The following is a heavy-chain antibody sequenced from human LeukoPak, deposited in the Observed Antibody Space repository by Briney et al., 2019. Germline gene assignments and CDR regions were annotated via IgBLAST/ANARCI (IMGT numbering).Heavy chain of an antibody. V-gene: IGHV3-23*01. CDR1: GFTFSSYA. Sequence: PGGSLRLSCAASGFTFSSYAMSWARQAPGKGLEWVSSISGSGGSTYYADSVKGRFTISRDNSKNTLYLQMNSLRAEDAAVYYCAKERDIVVVVAATLDYWGQGTLVTVSS. CDR2: ISGSGGST. D-gene: IGHD2-15*01. J-gene: IGHJ4*02. CDR3: AKERDIVVVVAATLDY.